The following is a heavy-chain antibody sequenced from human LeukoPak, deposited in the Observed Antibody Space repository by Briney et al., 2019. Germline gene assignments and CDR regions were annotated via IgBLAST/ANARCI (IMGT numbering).Heavy chain of an antibody. CDR3: ARVDLTIFGVDIPYYYYYMDV. CDR2: IKQDGSEK. V-gene: IGHV3-7*01. Sequence: PGGSLRLSCAASGFTFSSYWMSWVRQAPGKGLEWVANIKQDGSEKYYVDSVKGRFTISRDNAKNSLYLQMNSLRAEDTAVYYCARVDLTIFGVDIPYYYYYMDVWGKGTTVTVSS. J-gene: IGHJ6*03. CDR1: GFTFSSYW. D-gene: IGHD3-3*01.